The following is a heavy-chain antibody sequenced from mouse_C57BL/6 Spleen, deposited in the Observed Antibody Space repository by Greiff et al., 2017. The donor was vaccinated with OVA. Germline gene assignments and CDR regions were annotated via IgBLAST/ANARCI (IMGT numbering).Heavy chain of an antibody. V-gene: IGHV1-82*01. Sequence: QVQLQQSGPELVKPGASVKISCKASGYAFSSSWMHWVKQRPGKGLEWIGWIYPGDGDNKYDGKVKGKATMTADKSSSTAYLQLSILTSEASAVYFCAREGYGYAFAYWGQGTLVTVSA. CDR1: GYAFSSSW. J-gene: IGHJ3*01. D-gene: IGHD2-2*01. CDR3: AREGYGYAFAY. CDR2: IYPGDGDN.